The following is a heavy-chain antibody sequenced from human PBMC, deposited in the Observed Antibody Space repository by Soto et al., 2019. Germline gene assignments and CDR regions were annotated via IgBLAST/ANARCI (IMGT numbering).Heavy chain of an antibody. CDR1: GYSFTTYW. CDR2: IYPGDSDS. J-gene: IGHJ4*02. V-gene: IGHV5-51*01. CDR3: AIPLATTYFDY. Sequence: GESLKISCKGSGYSFTTYWIGWVRQMPGKGLEWMGIIYPGDSDSRYSPSFQGQVTISADKSISTAYLQWSSLKASDTAMYYCAIPLATTYFDYWGQGTLVTVSS. D-gene: IGHD5-12*01.